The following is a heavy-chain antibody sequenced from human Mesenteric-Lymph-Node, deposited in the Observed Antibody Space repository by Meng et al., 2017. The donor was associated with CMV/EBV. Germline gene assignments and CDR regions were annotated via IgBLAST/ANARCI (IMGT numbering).Heavy chain of an antibody. CDR2: ISNSGSTI. V-gene: IGHV3-48*04. J-gene: IGHJ5*02. D-gene: IGHD2-21*01. CDR3: ARGGIVVQIAIGDL. Sequence: GESLKISCAASGFTFSSYGMHWVRQAPGKGLEWVSYISNSGSTIYYADSVKGRFTISRDNAKNSLYLQMNSLRAEDTAVYYCARGGIVVQIAIGDLWGQGTLVTVSS. CDR1: GFTFSSYG.